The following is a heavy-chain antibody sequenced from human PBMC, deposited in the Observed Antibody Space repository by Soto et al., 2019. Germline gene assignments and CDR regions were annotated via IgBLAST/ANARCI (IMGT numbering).Heavy chain of an antibody. V-gene: IGHV1-69*08. CDR1: XGTFSSYT. CDR3: ARDHSSGWYGH. CDR2: IIPILGIA. D-gene: IGHD6-19*01. Sequence: QVQLVQSGAEVKKPGSSVKVSCKASXGTFSSYTISWVRQAPGQGLEWMGRIIPILGIANYAQKFQGRVTITADKSTSTAYMELSSLRSEDTAVYYCARDHSSGWYGHWGQGTLVTVSS. J-gene: IGHJ4*02.